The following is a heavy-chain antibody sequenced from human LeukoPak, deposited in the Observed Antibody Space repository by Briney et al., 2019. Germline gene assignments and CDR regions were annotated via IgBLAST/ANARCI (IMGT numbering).Heavy chain of an antibody. J-gene: IGHJ4*02. CDR1: GFTFSSFG. D-gene: IGHD6-19*01. CDR3: AREMGSGSEFDF. V-gene: IGHV3-30*02. Sequence: GGSLRLSCAASGFTFSSFGMHWVRQASGKGLEWVAFIRYDGSNKYYADSVKGRFTISRDNSKNTLYLQMNSLRAEDTAVYYCAREMGSGSEFDFWGQGTLVTVSS. CDR2: IRYDGSNK.